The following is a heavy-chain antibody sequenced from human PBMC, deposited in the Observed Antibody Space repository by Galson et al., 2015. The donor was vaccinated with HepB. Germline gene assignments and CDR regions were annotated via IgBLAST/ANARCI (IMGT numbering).Heavy chain of an antibody. V-gene: IGHV1-3*01. D-gene: IGHD6-13*01. CDR3: AWAPGPHSFYFEK. CDR2: INAGNGKP. CDR1: GYTFPDYS. J-gene: IGHJ4*02. Sequence: SVKVSCKASGYTFPDYSIHWVRQAPGQRLESMGWINAGNGKPKYSQNFQDRITISGDTSANTAYVALSSLRSEDTALYFCAWAPGPHSFYFEKWGQGALVTVAA.